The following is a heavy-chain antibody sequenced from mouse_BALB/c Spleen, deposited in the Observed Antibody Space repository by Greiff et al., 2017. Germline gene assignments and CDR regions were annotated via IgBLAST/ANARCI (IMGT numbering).Heavy chain of an antibody. V-gene: IGHV3-2*02. J-gene: IGHJ1*01. CDR3: ARAHDGYSWYFDV. Sequence: EVKLVESGPGLVKPSQSLSLTCTVTGYSITSDYAWNWIRQFPGNKLEWMGYISYSGSTSYNPSLKSRISITRDTSKNQFFLQLNSVTTEDTATYYCARAHDGYSWYFDVWGAGTTVTVSS. CDR1: GYSITSDYA. CDR2: ISYSGST. D-gene: IGHD2-3*01.